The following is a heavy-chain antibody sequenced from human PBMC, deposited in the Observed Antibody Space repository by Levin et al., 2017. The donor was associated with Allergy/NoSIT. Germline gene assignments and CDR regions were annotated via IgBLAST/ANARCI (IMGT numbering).Heavy chain of an antibody. Sequence: GESLKISCAASGFTFSSYAMHWVRQAPGKGLEWVAVISYDGSNKYYADSVKGRFTISRDNSKNTLYLQMNSLRAEDTAVYYCARDHGWSGYQGYFDYWGQGTLVTVSS. D-gene: IGHD3-3*01. CDR1: GFTFSSYA. CDR3: ARDHGWSGYQGYFDY. J-gene: IGHJ4*02. CDR2: ISYDGSNK. V-gene: IGHV3-30*04.